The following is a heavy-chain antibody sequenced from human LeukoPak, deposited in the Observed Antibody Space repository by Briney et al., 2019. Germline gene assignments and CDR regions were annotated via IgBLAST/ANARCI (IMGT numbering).Heavy chain of an antibody. V-gene: IGHV3-30*03. J-gene: IGHJ4*02. CDR1: GVTFSSYG. D-gene: IGHD3-9*01. CDR2: ISSDGNDK. Sequence: PGGSLRLSCAASGVTFSSYGMHWVRQAPGKGLEWVALISSDGNDKLYGDSVKGRFTISRDNSKNTLYVQMNSLRGEDTAVYYCARGTEDILTGYSHGFDYWGQGTLVTVSS. CDR3: ARGTEDILTGYSHGFDY.